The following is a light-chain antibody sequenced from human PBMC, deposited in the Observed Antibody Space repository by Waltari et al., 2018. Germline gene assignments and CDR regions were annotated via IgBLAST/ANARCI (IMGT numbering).Light chain of an antibody. J-gene: IGLJ2*01. CDR2: GVS. CDR1: NSDVGNYNY. Sequence: QSALTQPASVSGSPGQSITMFCTGTNSDVGNYNYVSWYQHPPGTAPKVIIFGVSKRPSGVSDRFSGSKSGNTASLTISGLQTEDEADYYCCSYAGTSTLIFGGGTKLTVL. CDR3: CSYAGTSTLI. V-gene: IGLV2-23*02.